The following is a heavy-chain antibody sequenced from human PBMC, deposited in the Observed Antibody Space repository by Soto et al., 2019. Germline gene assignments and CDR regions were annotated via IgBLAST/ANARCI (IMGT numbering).Heavy chain of an antibody. Sequence: GGSLRLSCAASGFTFSNYAMHWVRQAPGKGLEWVAIVSYDGDNEYYADSVRGRFFISRDNSRNTLYLQTSSLRHEDTAVYYCAKSVYNWNDGFFDYWGQGTLVTVSS. CDR1: GFTFSNYA. CDR2: VSYDGDNE. V-gene: IGHV3-30*18. J-gene: IGHJ4*02. D-gene: IGHD1-1*01. CDR3: AKSVYNWNDGFFDY.